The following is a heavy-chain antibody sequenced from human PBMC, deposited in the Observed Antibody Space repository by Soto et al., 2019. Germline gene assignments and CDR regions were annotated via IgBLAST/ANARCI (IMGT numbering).Heavy chain of an antibody. CDR2: ISSSSSTI. V-gene: IGHV3-48*02. D-gene: IGHD3-22*01. Sequence: EVQLVESGGGLVQPGGSLRLSCAASGFTFSSYSMNWVRQAPGKGLEWVSYISSSSSTIYYADSVKGRFTISRDNAKNSLYLQMNSLRDEDTAVYYCARVPQYYASSGYGYWGQGTLVTVSS. CDR3: ARVPQYYASSGYGY. CDR1: GFTFSSYS. J-gene: IGHJ4*02.